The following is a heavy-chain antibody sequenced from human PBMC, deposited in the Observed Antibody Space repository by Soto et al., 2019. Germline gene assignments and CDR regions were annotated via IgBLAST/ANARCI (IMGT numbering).Heavy chain of an antibody. Sequence: PSETLSLTCTVSGDSISRGGDYWSWIRQHPGKGLEWIGYSYYTGNTYSDPTLKSRVTISVDTSKNQFSLKLTSVTAADTAVYYCARGGVIVGAIHFHGLDVWGPGTKVTVSS. CDR3: ARGGVIVGAIHFHGLDV. CDR1: GDSISRGGDY. V-gene: IGHV4-31*03. D-gene: IGHD1-26*01. J-gene: IGHJ6*02. CDR2: SYYTGNT.